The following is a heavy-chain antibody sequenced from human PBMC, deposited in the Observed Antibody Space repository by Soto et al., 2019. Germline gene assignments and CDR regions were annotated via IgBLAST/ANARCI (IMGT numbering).Heavy chain of an antibody. CDR1: GGSISSYY. Sequence: SETLSLTCTVSGGSISSYYWSWIRQPPGKGLEWIGYIYYSGSTNYNPSLKSRVTISVDTSKNQFSLKLSSVTAADTAVYYCVRLDYQFCEPLDDYSQFMDVWGKGTTVTVSS. V-gene: IGHV4-59*08. CDR2: IYYSGST. CDR3: VRLDYQFCEPLDDYSQFMDV. D-gene: IGHD3-3*01. J-gene: IGHJ6*03.